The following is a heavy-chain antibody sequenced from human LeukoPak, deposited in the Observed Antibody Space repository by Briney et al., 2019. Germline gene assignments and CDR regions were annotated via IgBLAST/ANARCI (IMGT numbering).Heavy chain of an antibody. CDR2: ISYDGSNK. V-gene: IGHV3-30*18. CDR3: AKVQANPYYYYGMDV. Sequence: GGSLRLSCAASGFTFSSYGMHWVRQAPGKGLEWVAVISYDGSNKYYADSVKGRFTISGDNSKNTLYLQMNSLRAEDTAVYYCAKVQANPYYYYGMDVWGQGTTVTVSS. CDR1: GFTFSSYG. J-gene: IGHJ6*02.